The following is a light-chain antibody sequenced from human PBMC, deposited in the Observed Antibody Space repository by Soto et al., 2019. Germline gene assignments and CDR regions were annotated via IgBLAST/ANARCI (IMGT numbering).Light chain of an antibody. CDR3: QQLNSYPIP. V-gene: IGKV1-39*01. Sequence: DIQMTQSPSSLSASVGDRVTINCRASQSISSYLNWYQQKPGKAPKLLIYAASSLQSGVPSRFSGSGSGTDFTLTISSLQPEDFATYYCQQLNSYPIPFGQGARLENK. J-gene: IGKJ5*01. CDR1: QSISSY. CDR2: AAS.